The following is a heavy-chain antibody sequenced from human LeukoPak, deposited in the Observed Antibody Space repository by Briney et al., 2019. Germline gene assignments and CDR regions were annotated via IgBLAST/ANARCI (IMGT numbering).Heavy chain of an antibody. CDR2: IYYSGST. J-gene: IGHJ4*02. CDR3: AGADYDILTGYCQYYFDY. CDR1: GGSISSYY. V-gene: IGHV4-59*01. D-gene: IGHD3-9*01. Sequence: PSETLSLTWTVSGGSISSYYWSWIRQPPGKGLEWIGYIYYSGSTNYNPSLKSRVTISVDTSKNQFSLKLSSVTAADTAVYYCAGADYDILTGYCQYYFDYWGPGTLVTVSS.